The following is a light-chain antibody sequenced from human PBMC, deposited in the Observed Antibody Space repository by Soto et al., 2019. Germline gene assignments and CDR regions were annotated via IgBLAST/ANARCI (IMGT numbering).Light chain of an antibody. Sequence: ILMTQSPSSLSAFVGDRVTITCRASQDIGNFLAWYQQKPGKVPKLLIYAASTLQSGVPSRFIGSGSGTDFTLTISSLQPEDVETYYCQKCKVAPFTFGGGTKVDIX. CDR1: QDIGNF. J-gene: IGKJ4*01. CDR2: AAS. V-gene: IGKV1-27*01. CDR3: QKCKVAPFT.